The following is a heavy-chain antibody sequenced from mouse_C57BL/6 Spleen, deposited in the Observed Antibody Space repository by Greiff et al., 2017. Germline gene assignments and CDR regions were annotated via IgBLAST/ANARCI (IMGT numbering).Heavy chain of an antibody. CDR1: GYTFTDYN. V-gene: IGHV1-18*01. J-gene: IGHJ3*01. CDR3: ARGGENGWAY. CDR2: INPNNGGT. D-gene: IGHD3-3*01. Sequence: VQLQQSGPELVKPGASVKIPCKASGYTFTDYNMDWVKQSHGKSLEWIGDINPNNGGTIYNQKFKGKATLTVDKSSSTAYMELRSLTSEDTAVYYCARGGENGWAYWGQGTLVTVSA.